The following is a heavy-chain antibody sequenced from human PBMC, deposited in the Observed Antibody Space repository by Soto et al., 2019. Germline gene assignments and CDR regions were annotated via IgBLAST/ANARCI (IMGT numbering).Heavy chain of an antibody. J-gene: IGHJ5*02. D-gene: IGHD2-15*01. Sequence: QVQLVQSGAEVKKPGASVKVSCKASGGTFSSYAINWVRQAPGQGLEWMGGIIPMFGTTKYAQRFQGRLTVSADESTSKAYMELSSLRSEDTAVYYCARGVVVVAASQLGWFDPWGQGTLVTVSS. V-gene: IGHV1-69*01. CDR2: IIPMFGTT. CDR1: GGTFSSYA. CDR3: ARGVVVVAASQLGWFDP.